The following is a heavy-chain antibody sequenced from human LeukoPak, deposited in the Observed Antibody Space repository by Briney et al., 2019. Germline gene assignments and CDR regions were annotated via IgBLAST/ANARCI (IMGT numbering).Heavy chain of an antibody. V-gene: IGHV3-21*01. J-gene: IGHJ4*02. CDR3: ASTTPVAAIDGLRDY. CDR2: ISSSSSYI. D-gene: IGHD6-19*01. Sequence: GGSLRLSCAASGFTFSSYSMNWVRQAPGKGLEWVSSISSSSSYIYYADSVKGRFTISRDNAKNSLYLQMNSLRAEDTAVYCCASTTPVAAIDGLRDYWGQGTLVTVSS. CDR1: GFTFSSYS.